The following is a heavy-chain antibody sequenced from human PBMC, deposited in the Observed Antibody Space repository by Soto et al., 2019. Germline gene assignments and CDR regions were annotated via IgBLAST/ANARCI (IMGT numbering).Heavy chain of an antibody. CDR3: AKIPPASDYYDSTGYQWYFDL. CDR1: GFTFSSYA. J-gene: IGHJ2*01. Sequence: EVQLLESGGGLVQPGGSLRLSCAASGFTFSSYAMNWVRQAPGKGLEWVSGISSGGGSTYYADSVKGRFTVSRDKSKSMLFLQMNSLTAEDTALYYCAKIPPASDYYDSTGYQWYFDLWGRGTLVTVSS. D-gene: IGHD3-22*01. V-gene: IGHV3-23*01. CDR2: ISSGGGST.